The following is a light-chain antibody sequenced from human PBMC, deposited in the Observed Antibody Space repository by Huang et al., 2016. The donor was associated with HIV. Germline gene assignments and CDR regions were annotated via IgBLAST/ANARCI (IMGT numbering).Light chain of an antibody. J-gene: IGKJ3*01. V-gene: IGKV1-33*01. Sequence: DIQMTQSPSSLSASVGDRVTITCQASQDISNYLNWYQQKPGKVPKLLIYDASNLETGVPSRFSGGGSGTDFTFTISSLQPEDIATYYCQQYDNLPPGTFGPGTKVDIK. CDR1: QDISNY. CDR3: QQYDNLPPGT. CDR2: DAS.